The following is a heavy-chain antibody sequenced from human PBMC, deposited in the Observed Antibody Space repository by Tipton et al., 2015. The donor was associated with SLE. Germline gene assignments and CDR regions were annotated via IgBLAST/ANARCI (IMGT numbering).Heavy chain of an antibody. J-gene: IGHJ4*02. CDR1: GFTFSAYT. V-gene: IGHV3-30*04. CDR2: ISYDGSNK. Sequence: SLRLSCAASGFTFSAYTMHWVRQAPGKGLEWVAVISYDGSNKYSPDSVKGRFTISRDNSKNTLYLQMNSLRAEDTAVYYCARDEGSGSYYEGLDYWGQGTLVTVSS. D-gene: IGHD1-26*01. CDR3: ARDEGSGSYYEGLDY.